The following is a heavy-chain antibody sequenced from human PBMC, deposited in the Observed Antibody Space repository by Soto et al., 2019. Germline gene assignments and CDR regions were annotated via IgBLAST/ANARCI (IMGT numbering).Heavy chain of an antibody. CDR2: IYSGGST. V-gene: IGHV3-66*01. CDR1: GFTVSSNY. D-gene: IGHD6-13*01. CDR3: ARDSGTSWSYY. J-gene: IGHJ4*02. Sequence: EVQLVESGGGLVQPGGSLRLSCAASGFTVSSNYMSWVRQAPGKGLEWVSVIYSGGSTYYADSVKGRFTISRDNSKNTLHLQMNSLRAEDTAVYYCARDSGTSWSYYWGQGTLVTVSS.